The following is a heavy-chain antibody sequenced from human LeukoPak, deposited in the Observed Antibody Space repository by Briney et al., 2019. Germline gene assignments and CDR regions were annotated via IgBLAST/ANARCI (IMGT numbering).Heavy chain of an antibody. CDR1: GGTFSSYA. D-gene: IGHD2-21*01. V-gene: IGHV1-69*04. J-gene: IGHJ4*02. CDR2: IIPILGIA. CDR3: ARGQRSGCGGDCYLFDY. Sequence: GASVNVSCKASGGTFSSYAISWVRQAPGQGLEWMGRIIPILGIANYAQKFQGRVTITADKSTSTAYMELSSLRSEDTAVYYCARGQRSGCGGDCYLFDYWGQGTLVTVSS.